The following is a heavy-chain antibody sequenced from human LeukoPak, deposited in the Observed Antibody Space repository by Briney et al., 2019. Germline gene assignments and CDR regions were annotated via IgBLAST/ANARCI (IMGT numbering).Heavy chain of an antibody. D-gene: IGHD3-9*01. Sequence: PSETLSLTCTVSGGSVSSSNYYWSWIRQPPGKGLEWIGYIYYSGSTNYNPSLKSRVTISVDTSKNQFSLKLSSVTAADTAVYYCARASTPPYKIDFLPVEYYGMDVWGQGTTVTVSS. J-gene: IGHJ6*02. CDR2: IYYSGST. CDR3: ARASTPPYKIDFLPVEYYGMDV. CDR1: GGSVSSSNYY. V-gene: IGHV4-61*01.